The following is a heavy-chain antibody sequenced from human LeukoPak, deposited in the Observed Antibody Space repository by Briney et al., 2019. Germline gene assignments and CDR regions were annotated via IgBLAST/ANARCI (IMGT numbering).Heavy chain of an antibody. CDR1: GGSISSGDYY. D-gene: IGHD2-15*01. V-gene: IGHV4-30-4*01. Sequence: PSQTLSLTCTVSGGSISSGDYYWSWIRQPPGKGLEWIGYIYYSGSTNYNPSLKSRVTMSVDTSKNQFSLKLSSVTAADTAVYYCARHPCSGGSCRMFDYWGQGTLVTVSS. J-gene: IGHJ4*02. CDR3: ARHPCSGGSCRMFDY. CDR2: IYYSGST.